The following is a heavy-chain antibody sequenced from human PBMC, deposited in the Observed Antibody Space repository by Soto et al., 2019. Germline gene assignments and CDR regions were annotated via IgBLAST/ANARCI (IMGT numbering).Heavy chain of an antibody. V-gene: IGHV3-33*01. CDR2: IWSDGSNK. J-gene: IGHJ4*02. CDR1: GFTFTTYG. Sequence: QVQLVESGGGVVQPGRSLRLSCAASGFTFTTYGMHWVRQAPGKGPEWVAVIWSDGSNKYYADSVKGRFTISRDNSENSLYLQMNSQRVEDTAVYYCARDLRKGRYFDYWGQGTLVTV. CDR3: ARDLRKGRYFDY.